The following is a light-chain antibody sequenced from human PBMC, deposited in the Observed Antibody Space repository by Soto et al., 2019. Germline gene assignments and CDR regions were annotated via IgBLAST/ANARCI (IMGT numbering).Light chain of an antibody. CDR1: SSDVGNYNL. Sequence: TQPASESGSPGQSITISCTGTSSDVGNYNLVSWYQQHPGKAPKLMIYEVSKRPSGVSSRFSGSKSGNTASLTISGLQAEDEADYYCYSYAGGDTYYVFGTGTKVTVL. V-gene: IGLV2-23*02. CDR3: YSYAGGDTYYV. CDR2: EVS. J-gene: IGLJ1*01.